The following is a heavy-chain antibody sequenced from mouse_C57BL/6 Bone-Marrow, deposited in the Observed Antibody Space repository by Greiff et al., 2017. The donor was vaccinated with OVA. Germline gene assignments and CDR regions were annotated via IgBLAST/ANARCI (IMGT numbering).Heavy chain of an antibody. CDR2: FHPYNDDT. Sequence: QVQLKESGAELVRPGPSVKMSCKASGYTFTTYPIEWMKQNHGKSLEWIGNFHPYNDDTKYNEKFKGKATLTVEKSSSTVYLELSRLTSDDSAVYYCAVYYYGSSSYAMDYWGQGTSVTVSS. J-gene: IGHJ4*01. CDR3: AVYYYGSSSYAMDY. D-gene: IGHD1-1*01. V-gene: IGHV1-47*01. CDR1: GYTFTTYP.